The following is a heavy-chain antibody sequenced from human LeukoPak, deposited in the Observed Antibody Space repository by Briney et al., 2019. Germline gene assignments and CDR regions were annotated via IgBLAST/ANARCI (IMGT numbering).Heavy chain of an antibody. D-gene: IGHD3-22*01. CDR2: IGGSGGTT. Sequence: GGSLRLSCAASGFTFSSYAMSWVRQAPGEGLEWVSAIGGSGGTTYYADSVKGRFTISRDNSKNTLYLQMNSLRAEDTAVYYCAKRGSSGYYYFDYWGQGTLVTVSS. J-gene: IGHJ4*02. CDR3: AKRGSSGYYYFDY. V-gene: IGHV3-23*01. CDR1: GFTFSSYA.